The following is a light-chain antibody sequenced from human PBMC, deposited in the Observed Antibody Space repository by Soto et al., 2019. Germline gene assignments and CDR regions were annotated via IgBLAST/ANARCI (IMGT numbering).Light chain of an antibody. J-gene: IGKJ2*01. CDR3: QQYNGYPYT. CDR1: QSLSSW. Sequence: DIQMTQSPSTLSASVGDRVTITCRASQSLSSWLAWYHQKPGKATNLLIYDSSSLESGVPSSFSGSGSGTEFTLTLSGLQPDDVATYYCQQYNGYPYTFGQGTKLEIK. V-gene: IGKV1-5*01. CDR2: DSS.